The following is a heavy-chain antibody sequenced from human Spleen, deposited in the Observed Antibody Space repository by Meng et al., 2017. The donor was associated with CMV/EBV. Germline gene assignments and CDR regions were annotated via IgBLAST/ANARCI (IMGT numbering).Heavy chain of an antibody. CDR2: INHSGST. J-gene: IGHJ4*02. V-gene: IGHV4-34*01. D-gene: IGHD6-13*01. CDR1: GGSFSGYY. CDR3: ARGRQQLGRYFDY. Sequence: QVQVQQWGAGLVKPSETLSLTCAVYGGSFSGYYWSWIRQPPGKGLEWIGEINHSGSTNYNPSLKSRVTISVDTSKNQFSLKLSSVTAADTAVYYCARGRQQLGRYFDYWGQGTLVTVSS.